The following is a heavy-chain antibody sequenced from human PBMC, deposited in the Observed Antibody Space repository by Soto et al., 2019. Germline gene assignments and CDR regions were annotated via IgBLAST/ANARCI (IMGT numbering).Heavy chain of an antibody. CDR2: IIPIFGTA. Sequence: VQLVQSGAEVKKPGSSVKVSCKASGGTFSSYAISWVRQAPGQGLEWMGGIIPIFGTANYAQKFQGRVTITADESTSTAYMELSSLRSEDTAVYYCARLCSSTSCYGYYYGMDVWGQGTTVTVSS. D-gene: IGHD2-2*01. CDR1: GGTFSSYA. J-gene: IGHJ6*02. CDR3: ARLCSSTSCYGYYYGMDV. V-gene: IGHV1-69*01.